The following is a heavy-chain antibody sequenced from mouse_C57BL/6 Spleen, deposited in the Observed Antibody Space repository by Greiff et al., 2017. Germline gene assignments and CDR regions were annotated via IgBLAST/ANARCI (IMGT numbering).Heavy chain of an antibody. V-gene: IGHV1-42*01. CDR2: INPSTGGT. Sequence: VQLQQSGPELVKPGASVKISCKASGYSFTGYYMNWVKQSPEKSLEWIGEINPSTGGTTYNQKFKAKAPLTVDKSSSTAYMQLKSLTSEDSAVYYCARRDGNYRFAYWGQGTLVTVSA. D-gene: IGHD2-1*01. J-gene: IGHJ3*01. CDR1: GYSFTGYY. CDR3: ARRDGNYRFAY.